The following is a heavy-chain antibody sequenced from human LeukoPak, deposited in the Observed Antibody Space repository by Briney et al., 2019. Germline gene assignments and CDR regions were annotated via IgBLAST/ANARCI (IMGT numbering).Heavy chain of an antibody. D-gene: IGHD3-10*01. CDR3: AKAAYYYGSGSYYYFDY. CDR1: GFTFDDYA. Sequence: GGSLRLSCAASGFTFDDYAMHWVRQAPGKGLERVSGISWNSGSIGYADSVKGRFTISRDNAKNSLYLQMNSLRAEDMALYYCAKAAYYYGSGSYYYFDYWGQGTLVTVSS. V-gene: IGHV3-9*03. J-gene: IGHJ4*02. CDR2: ISWNSGSI.